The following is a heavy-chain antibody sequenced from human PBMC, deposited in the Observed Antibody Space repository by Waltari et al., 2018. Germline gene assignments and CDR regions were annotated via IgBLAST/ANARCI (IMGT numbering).Heavy chain of an antibody. D-gene: IGHD5-12*01. CDR2: IYWDDDK. CDR3: AHSYLDRDGYNYVDY. CDR1: GFSLSTSGVG. J-gene: IGHJ4*02. Sequence: QITLKESGPTLVKPTQTLTLTCTFSGFSLSTSGVGVGWIRQPPGKALEWLALIYWDDDKRYSPSLEGRLTITKDTSKNQVVLTMTNMDPVDTATYYCAHSYLDRDGYNYVDYWCQGTLVTVSS. V-gene: IGHV2-5*02.